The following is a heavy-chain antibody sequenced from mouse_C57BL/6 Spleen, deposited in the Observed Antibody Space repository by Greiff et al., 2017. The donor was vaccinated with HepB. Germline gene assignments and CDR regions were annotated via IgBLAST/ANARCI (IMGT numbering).Heavy chain of an antibody. Sequence: VKLQESGAELVKPGASVKLSCKASGYTFTEYTIHWVKQRSGQGLEWIGWFYPGSGSIKYNEKFKDKATLTADKSSSTVYMELSRLTSEDSAVYFCARHGGYYSNFNYAMDYWGQGTSVTVSS. D-gene: IGHD2-5*01. CDR1: GYTFTEYT. CDR3: ARHGGYYSNFNYAMDY. V-gene: IGHV1-62-2*01. J-gene: IGHJ4*01. CDR2: FYPGSGSI.